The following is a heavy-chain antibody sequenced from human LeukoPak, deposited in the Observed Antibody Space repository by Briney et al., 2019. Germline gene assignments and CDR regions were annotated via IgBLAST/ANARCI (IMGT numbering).Heavy chain of an antibody. Sequence: GGSLRLSCAASGFTVSSNYMSWVRQAPGKGLEWVSVIYSGGSTYYADSVKGRFTISRDNSKNTLYLQMNSLRAEDTAVYYCAREHEDDGFDYWGQGTLVTVSS. CDR2: IYSGGST. CDR3: AREHEDDGFDY. J-gene: IGHJ4*02. V-gene: IGHV3-66*01. CDR1: GFTVSSNY.